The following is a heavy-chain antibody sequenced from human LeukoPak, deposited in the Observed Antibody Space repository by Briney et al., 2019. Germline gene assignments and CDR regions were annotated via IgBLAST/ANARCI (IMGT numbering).Heavy chain of an antibody. CDR2: ITSSGGST. CDR1: GFTFSSYA. V-gene: IGHV3-23*01. D-gene: IGHD2-8*02. CDR3: VKDRVLVGELDY. J-gene: IGHJ4*02. Sequence: GGSLRLSCAASGFTFSSYAMSWVRQAPGKGLEWVSSITSSGGSTYYADSVKGRFTISRDNSKNTLYLQVSSLRAEDTAVYYCVKDRVLVGELDYWGQGTLVTVSS.